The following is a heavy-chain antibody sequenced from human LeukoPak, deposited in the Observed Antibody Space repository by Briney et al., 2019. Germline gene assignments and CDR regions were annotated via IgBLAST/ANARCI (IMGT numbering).Heavy chain of an antibody. CDR3: ARESTFEYSSSWFDY. CDR1: GGSISSSSYY. CDR2: IYYSGRT. J-gene: IGHJ4*02. Sequence: SETLSLTCTVSGGSISSSSYYWGWIRQPPGKGLEWIGSIYYSGRTYYNRSLKSRVTIAVDTPKNQFSLKLSSVTAADTAVYYCARESTFEYSSSWFDYWGQGTLVTVSS. V-gene: IGHV4-39*07. D-gene: IGHD6-6*01.